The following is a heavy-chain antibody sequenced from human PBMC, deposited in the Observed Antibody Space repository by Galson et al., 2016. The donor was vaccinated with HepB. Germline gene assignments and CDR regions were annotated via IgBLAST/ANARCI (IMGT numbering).Heavy chain of an antibody. CDR3: AXDSYRLVXMSLVDX. V-gene: IGHV3-30*18. CDR2: ILYDGXXK. J-gene: IGHJ6*02. D-gene: IGHD3-9*01. Sequence: RLSCAASXXXFSSYXXHWVXXAPGKGLEXXXVILYDGXXKYYADSVKGRFTIXRDNSXNTLYLXXNSLRXEDTAXYYCAXDSYRLVXMSLVDXWGQWTTVTVSS. CDR1: XXXFSSYX.